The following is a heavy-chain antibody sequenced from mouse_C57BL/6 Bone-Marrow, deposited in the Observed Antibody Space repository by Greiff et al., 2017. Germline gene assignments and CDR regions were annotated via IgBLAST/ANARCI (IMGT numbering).Heavy chain of an antibody. Sequence: VKQSCKASGYTFTSYWMHWVKQRPGRGLEWIGRIDPNSGGTKYNEKFKSKATLTVDKPSSTAYMQLSSLTSEDSAVYYCARGDGSSLVDFDYWGQGTTLTVSS. CDR1: GYTFTSYW. D-gene: IGHD1-1*01. CDR3: ARGDGSSLVDFDY. V-gene: IGHV1-72*01. J-gene: IGHJ2*01. CDR2: IDPNSGGT.